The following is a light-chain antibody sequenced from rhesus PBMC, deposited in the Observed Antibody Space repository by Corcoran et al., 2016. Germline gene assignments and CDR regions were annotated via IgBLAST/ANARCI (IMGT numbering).Light chain of an antibody. CDR3: QQYNNWNS. J-gene: IGKJ2*01. Sequence: EIVMTQSPATLSLSPGERATLSCRASQSVSSNLAWYQQKPGQAHRPLIYYASNRATGIPDRLSGSGSGTDFTLTISSLEPEEVGVYYCQQYNNWNSFGQGTKVEIK. CDR1: QSVSSN. V-gene: IGKV3-35*01. CDR2: YAS.